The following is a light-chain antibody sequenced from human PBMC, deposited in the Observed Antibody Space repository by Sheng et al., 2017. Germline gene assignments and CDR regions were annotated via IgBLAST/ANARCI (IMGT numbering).Light chain of an antibody. CDR1: QSVRSY. J-gene: IGKJ1*01. Sequence: EIVLTQSPATLSLSPGERATLSCRASQSVRSYLSWYQQKPGQAPRLLIYDASNRATGIPVRFSGSGSGTDFTLTISNLQAEDVAVXHCQQYHTTPPTFGQGTKVEIK. CDR2: DAS. CDR3: QQYHTTPPT. V-gene: IGKV3-11*01.